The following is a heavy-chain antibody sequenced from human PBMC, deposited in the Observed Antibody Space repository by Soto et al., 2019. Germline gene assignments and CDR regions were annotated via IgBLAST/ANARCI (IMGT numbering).Heavy chain of an antibody. D-gene: IGHD1-1*01. Sequence: SETLSVTWTVSGDSISSYYWSWIRQPPGKGLEWIGYIYNSGSTNHNPSLKSRVTISVDTSKNQFSLKLSSVTAADTAVYYCARQEGTYFYYYMDVWGKGTTVTVSS. CDR1: GDSISSYY. CDR2: IYNSGST. V-gene: IGHV4-59*08. CDR3: ARQEGTYFYYYMDV. J-gene: IGHJ6*03.